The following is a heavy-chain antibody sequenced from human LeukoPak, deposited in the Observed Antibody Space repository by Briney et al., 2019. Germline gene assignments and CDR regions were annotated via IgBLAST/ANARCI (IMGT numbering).Heavy chain of an antibody. D-gene: IGHD1-26*01. CDR1: GFTFSTYG. V-gene: IGHV3-30*02. J-gene: IGHJ4*02. CDR2: IRYDGSNK. Sequence: PGGSLRLSCATSGFTFSTYGMHWVRQAPGKGLEWVAFIRYDGSNKYYADSVKGRFTISRDNSKNTLYLQMNSLRAEDTAVYYCAKDLVASSYLWGQGTLVTVSS. CDR3: AKDLVASSYL.